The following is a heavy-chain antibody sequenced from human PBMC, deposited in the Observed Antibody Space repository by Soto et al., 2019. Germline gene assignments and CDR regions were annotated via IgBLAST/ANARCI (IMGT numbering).Heavy chain of an antibody. CDR2: ISYDGSNK. J-gene: IGHJ3*02. CDR1: GFTFSSYV. V-gene: IGHV3-30*18. CDR3: AKDFHYYDSSGYPPALGAFDI. Sequence: PGGSLRLSCAASGFTFSSYVMHWVRQAPGKGLEWVAVISYDGSNKYYADSVKGRFTISRDNSKNTLYLQMNSLRAEDTAVYYCAKDFHYYDSSGYPPALGAFDIWGQGTMVTVSS. D-gene: IGHD3-22*01.